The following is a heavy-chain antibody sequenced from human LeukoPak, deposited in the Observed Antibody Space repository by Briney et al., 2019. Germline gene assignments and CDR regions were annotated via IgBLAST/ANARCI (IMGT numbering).Heavy chain of an antibody. Sequence: SETLSLTSAVSGYSISSGYYWGWIRQPPGKGLEWIGSIHHSGSTYYSPSLKSRVTISVDTSKNQFSLKVSSVTAADTAVYYCARGSGYSSGWNWFDPWGQGTLVTVSS. CDR1: GYSISSGYY. CDR2: IHHSGST. J-gene: IGHJ5*02. V-gene: IGHV4-38-2*01. D-gene: IGHD6-19*01. CDR3: ARGSGYSSGWNWFDP.